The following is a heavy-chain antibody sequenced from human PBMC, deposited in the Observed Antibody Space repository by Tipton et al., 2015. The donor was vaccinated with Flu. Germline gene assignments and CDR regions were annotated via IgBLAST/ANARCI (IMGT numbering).Heavy chain of an antibody. CDR2: IYHSGST. Sequence: TLSLTCAVSGYSISSGYYWGWIRQPPGKGLEWIGSIYHSGSTYYNPSLKSRVTISVDTSKNQFSLKLSSVTAADTAVYYCAREARRELGCIDYWGQGTLVTVSS. CDR1: GYSISSGYY. V-gene: IGHV4-38-2*02. D-gene: IGHD1-26*01. J-gene: IGHJ4*02. CDR3: AREARRELGCIDY.